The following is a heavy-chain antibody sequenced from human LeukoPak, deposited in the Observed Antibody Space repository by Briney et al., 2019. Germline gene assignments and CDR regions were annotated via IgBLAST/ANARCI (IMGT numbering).Heavy chain of an antibody. Sequence: ASVKVSCKASGGTFSSYAISWVRQAPGQGLEWMGRIIPILGIANYAQKFQGRVTITADKSTSTAYMELSSLRSEDTAVYYCARVKDIVVVPAALNLFDYWGQGTLVTVSS. CDR3: ARVKDIVVVPAALNLFDY. V-gene: IGHV1-69*04. J-gene: IGHJ4*02. CDR2: IIPILGIA. CDR1: GGTFSSYA. D-gene: IGHD2-2*01.